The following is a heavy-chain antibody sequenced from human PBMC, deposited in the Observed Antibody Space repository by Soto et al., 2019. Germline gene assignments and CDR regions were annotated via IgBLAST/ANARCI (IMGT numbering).Heavy chain of an antibody. Sequence: ASVKVSCKASGGTFGSYAISWVRQAPGQGLECMGGIIPIFGTANYAQKFQGRVTITADESTGTAYMELSSLRSEDTAVYYCARRRGVVDAFDLWGQGTMVTVSS. CDR2: IIPIFGTA. CDR1: GGTFGSYA. V-gene: IGHV1-69*13. D-gene: IGHD3-3*01. J-gene: IGHJ3*01. CDR3: ARRRGVVDAFDL.